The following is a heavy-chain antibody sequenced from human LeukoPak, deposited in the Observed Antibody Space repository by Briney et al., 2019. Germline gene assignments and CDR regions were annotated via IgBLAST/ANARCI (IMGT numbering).Heavy chain of an antibody. Sequence: PGGSLRLSCAASGFTFSNYAMSWVRQAPGGGLEWVSAISGSGDTTFHVDSVKGRFTTSRDNSKNTLSLQMSGLRVEDSAVYFCAKDTSAWWYHRAYMNVWGTGTTVTVSS. D-gene: IGHD2-15*01. V-gene: IGHV3-23*01. CDR1: GFTFSNYA. CDR3: AKDTSAWWYHRAYMNV. CDR2: ISGSGDTT. J-gene: IGHJ6*03.